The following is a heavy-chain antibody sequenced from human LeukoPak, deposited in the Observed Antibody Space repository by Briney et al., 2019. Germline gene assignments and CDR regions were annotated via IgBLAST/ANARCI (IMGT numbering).Heavy chain of an antibody. CDR3: ANEIRPNDY. Sequence: GGSLRLSCAASGFTFSSYALNWVRQAPGKGLEWVSAISISGSKTYYADSVKGRFTISRDNSKNTLYLQMNSLRAEDTAVYYCANEIRPNDYWGQGTQVTVSS. CDR2: ISISGSKT. CDR1: GFTFSSYA. D-gene: IGHD4-17*01. J-gene: IGHJ4*02. V-gene: IGHV3-23*01.